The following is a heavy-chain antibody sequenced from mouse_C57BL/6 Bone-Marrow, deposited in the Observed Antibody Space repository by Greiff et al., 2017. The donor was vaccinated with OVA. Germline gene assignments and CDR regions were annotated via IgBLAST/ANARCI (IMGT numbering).Heavy chain of an antibody. J-gene: IGHJ3*01. V-gene: IGHV1-50*01. CDR2: IDPSDSYT. CDR3: ARANWEGAWFAY. CDR1: GYTFTSYW. D-gene: IGHD4-1*01. Sequence: VKQSCKASGYTFTSYWMQWVKQRPGQGLEWIGEIDPSDSYTNYNQKFKGKATLTVDTSSSTAYMQLSSLTSEDSAVYYCARANWEGAWFAYWGQGTLVTVSA.